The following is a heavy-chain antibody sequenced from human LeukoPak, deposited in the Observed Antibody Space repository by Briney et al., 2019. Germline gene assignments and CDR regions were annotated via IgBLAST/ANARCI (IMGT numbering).Heavy chain of an antibody. CDR3: ARGLVIPAAMGEFDY. V-gene: IGHV1-18*01. Sequence: ASLKVSCKASGYTLTTSGINWVRQAPGQGLEWMGCINVYNGNTNYAQKFQGRITMTRDTSTNTAYMELRSLKSDDTAVYYCARGLVIPAAMGEFDYWGQGTLIAVSS. D-gene: IGHD2-2*01. CDR2: INVYNGNT. CDR1: GYTLTTSG. J-gene: IGHJ4*02.